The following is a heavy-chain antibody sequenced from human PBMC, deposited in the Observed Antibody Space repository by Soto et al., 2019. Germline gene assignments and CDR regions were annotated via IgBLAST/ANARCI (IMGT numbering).Heavy chain of an antibody. CDR1: GGTFSSYS. CDR2: VIPILGMA. Sequence: VQLVQSGAEVKKPGSSVKVSCEASGGTFSSYSFSWVRQAPGQGLEWMGRVIPILGMANYAQKFQGRVTITADKSPXTXYXXMSSLRSEDTAVYYCARGGAVVVPGAVDRHNWFDPWGQGTLVTVSS. V-gene: IGHV1-69*02. D-gene: IGHD2-2*01. CDR3: ARGGAVVVPGAVDRHNWFDP. J-gene: IGHJ5*02.